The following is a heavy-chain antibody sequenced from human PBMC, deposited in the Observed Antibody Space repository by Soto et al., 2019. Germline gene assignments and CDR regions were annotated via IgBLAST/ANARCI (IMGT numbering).Heavy chain of an antibody. D-gene: IGHD6-13*01. CDR1: GYSFTSYC. V-gene: IGHV5-51*01. CDR2: IYPGDSDT. CDR3: ASTSAAGKYYYVMAV. Sequence: GESLKISCKGSGYSFTSYCIGWVRQMPGKGLEWMGIIYPGDSDTRYSPSFQGQVTISADKSISTAYLQWSSLKASDTAMYYCASTSAAGKYYYVMAVWRQGTTVTVSS. J-gene: IGHJ6*02.